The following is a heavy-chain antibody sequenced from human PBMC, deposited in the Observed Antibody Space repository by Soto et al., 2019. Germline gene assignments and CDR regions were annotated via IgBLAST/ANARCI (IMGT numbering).Heavy chain of an antibody. CDR2: IYYSGST. CDR1: GGSISSSTYY. V-gene: IGHV4-39*01. D-gene: IGHD6-13*01. J-gene: IGHJ4*02. Sequence: QLQLQESGPGLVKPSETLSLSCSVSGGSISSSTYYWGWIRQPPGKGLEWIGSIYYSGSTYYNPSLKSRVTMSVDTSKNQFSLKLSSVTAADTAVYYCARNSSSPSLRVFDNWGQGTLVTVSS. CDR3: ARNSSSPSLRVFDN.